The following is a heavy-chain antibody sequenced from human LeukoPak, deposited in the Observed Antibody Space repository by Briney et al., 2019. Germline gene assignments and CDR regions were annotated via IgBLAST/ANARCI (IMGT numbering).Heavy chain of an antibody. J-gene: IGHJ4*02. CDR2: ISWNSGSI. V-gene: IGHV3-9*03. CDR1: GFTFDDYA. CDR3: AKGLLRGSNYGFGY. D-gene: IGHD4-11*01. Sequence: GGSLRLSCAASGFTFDDYAMHWVRQAPGKGLEWVSGISWNSGSIGYADSVKGRFTISRDNAKNSLYLQMNSLRAEDMALYYCAKGLLRGSNYGFGYWGQGTLVTVSS.